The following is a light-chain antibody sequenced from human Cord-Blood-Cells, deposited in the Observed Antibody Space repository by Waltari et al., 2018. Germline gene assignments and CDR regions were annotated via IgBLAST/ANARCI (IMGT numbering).Light chain of an antibody. V-gene: IGLV2-14*01. CDR1: SSDVGGYNY. Sequence: QSALTQPASVSGSPGQSITISCTGTSSDVGGYNYVSWYQQHPGKAPKLMIYEVSNRPSGVLNRFSGSKAGDTASLTISGLQAEDEADYYCSSYTSSSTYVFGTGTKVT. J-gene: IGLJ1*01. CDR3: SSYTSSSTYV. CDR2: EVS.